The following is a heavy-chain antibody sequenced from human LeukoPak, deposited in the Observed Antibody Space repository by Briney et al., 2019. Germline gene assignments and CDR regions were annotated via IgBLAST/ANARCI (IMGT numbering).Heavy chain of an antibody. CDR1: GFTVSSNY. J-gene: IGHJ4*02. CDR2: IYSGGST. D-gene: IGHD3-22*01. V-gene: IGHV3-66*01. CDR3: ARGGEVWYDSSGYGDY. Sequence: GGSLRLSCAASGFTVSSNYMSWVRQAPGKGLEWVSVIYSGGSTYYADSVKGRFTISRDNSKNTLYLQMNSLRAEDTAVYYCARGGEVWYDSSGYGDYWGQGTLVTVSS.